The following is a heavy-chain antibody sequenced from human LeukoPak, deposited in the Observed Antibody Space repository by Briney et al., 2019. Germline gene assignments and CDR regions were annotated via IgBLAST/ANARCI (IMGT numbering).Heavy chain of an antibody. CDR1: GDSISSNSYY. CDR2: IYSSGTT. D-gene: IGHD2-2*01. Sequence: SETLSLTCTVSGDSISSNSYYWGWIRQPPGRGLEWIGSIYSSGTTYYNPSLKSRVTISLDASKNQFSLKLRSVTAADTAVYYCARGILVVVPAALGAFDIWGQGTMVTVSS. CDR3: ARGILVVVPAALGAFDI. J-gene: IGHJ3*02. V-gene: IGHV4-39*07.